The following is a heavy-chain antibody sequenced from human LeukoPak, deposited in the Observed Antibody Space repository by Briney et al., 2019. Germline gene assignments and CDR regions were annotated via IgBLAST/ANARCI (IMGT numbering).Heavy chain of an antibody. CDR2: IYSGGST. D-gene: IGHD6-19*01. J-gene: IGHJ1*01. CDR3: ASKSGWYSYFQH. Sequence: PGGSLRLSCAASGFTVSSNYMSWVRQAPGKGLEWVSVIYSGGSTYYADSVKGRFTISRDNSKNTLYLQMNSLRADDTAVYYCASKSGWYSYFQHWGQGTLVTVSS. V-gene: IGHV3-53*01. CDR1: GFTVSSNY.